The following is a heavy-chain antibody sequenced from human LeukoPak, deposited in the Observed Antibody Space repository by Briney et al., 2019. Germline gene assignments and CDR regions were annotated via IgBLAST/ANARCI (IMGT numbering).Heavy chain of an antibody. CDR3: AKDLLDSSSPQGVDY. CDR2: IRYDGSNK. J-gene: IGHJ4*02. V-gene: IGHV3-30*02. Sequence: GGSLRLSCAASGFTFSSYGMHWVRQAPGKGLEWVAFIRYDGSNKYYADSVKGRFTISRDNSKNTLYLQMNSLGAEDTAVYYCAKDLLDSSSPQGVDYWGQGTQVTVSS. D-gene: IGHD6-6*01. CDR1: GFTFSSYG.